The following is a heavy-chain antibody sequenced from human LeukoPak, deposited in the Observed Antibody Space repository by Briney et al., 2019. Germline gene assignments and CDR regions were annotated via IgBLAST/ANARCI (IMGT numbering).Heavy chain of an antibody. J-gene: IGHJ4*02. V-gene: IGHV3-30*18. CDR3: AKEMTTISMFDY. D-gene: IGHD5-24*01. Sequence: PGGSLRLSCAASGVTFSKYWMNWVRQAPGKGLGWVAVISFDGRNKYYADSVKGRFTISRDDSKNTLYLQMNSLRAEDTAVYYCAKEMTTISMFDYWGRGTLVTVSS. CDR1: GVTFSKYW. CDR2: ISFDGRNK.